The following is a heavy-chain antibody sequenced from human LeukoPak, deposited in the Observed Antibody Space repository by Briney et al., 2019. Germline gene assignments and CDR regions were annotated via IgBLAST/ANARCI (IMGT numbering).Heavy chain of an antibody. CDR1: GFTFGDYA. J-gene: IGHJ4*02. CDR2: IRSKAYGGTT. D-gene: IGHD4-17*01. V-gene: IGHV3-49*04. CDR3: TRDLYGDYQYYFDY. Sequence: GRSLRLSCTASGFTFGDYAMSWVRHAPGKGLEWVGFIRSKAYGGTTEYAASVKGRFTISRDDSKSIAYLQMNSLKTEDTAVYYCTRDLYGDYQYYFDYWGQGTLGTVSS.